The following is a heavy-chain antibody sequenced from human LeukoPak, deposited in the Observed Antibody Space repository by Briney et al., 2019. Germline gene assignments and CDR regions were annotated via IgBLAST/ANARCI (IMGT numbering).Heavy chain of an antibody. J-gene: IGHJ5*02. D-gene: IGHD1-1*01. CDR3: ARDRGNNWNDVRWFDP. CDR2: IYRSGST. Sequence: PSETLSLTCAVSGYSISSGYYWGWIRQPPGKGLEWIGSIYRSGSTYYNPSLKSRVTISVDTSKNQFSLKLSSVTAADTAVYYCARDRGNNWNDVRWFDPWGQGTLVTVSS. V-gene: IGHV4-38-2*02. CDR1: GYSISSGYY.